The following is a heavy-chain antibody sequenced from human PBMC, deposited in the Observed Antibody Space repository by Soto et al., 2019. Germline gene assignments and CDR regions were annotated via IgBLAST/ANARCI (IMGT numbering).Heavy chain of an antibody. Sequence: QVQLVQSGAEVKKPGASVKVSCKASGYTFTSYDINWVRQATGQGLEWMGWMNPNSGNTGYAQKFQGRVTMTRNTSISTAYMELSSMRSEDTAVYYCARDSTVKKYNWFDPWGQGTLVTVSS. V-gene: IGHV1-8*01. CDR3: ARDSTVKKYNWFDP. CDR1: GYTFTSYD. J-gene: IGHJ5*02. D-gene: IGHD4-4*01. CDR2: MNPNSGNT.